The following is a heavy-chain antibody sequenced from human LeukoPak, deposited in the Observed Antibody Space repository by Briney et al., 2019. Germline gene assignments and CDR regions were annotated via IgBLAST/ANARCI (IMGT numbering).Heavy chain of an antibody. CDR1: GFTFSDYY. D-gene: IGHD1-26*01. J-gene: IGHJ3*02. CDR3: ARNQLNLERPWGLPKQKAFDI. V-gene: IGHV3-11*01. Sequence: NPGGSLRLSCAASGFTFSDYYMSWIRQAPGKGLEWVSYISSSGSTIYYADSVKGRFTISRDNAKNSLYLQMNSLRAEDTAVYYCARNQLNLERPWGLPKQKAFDIWGQGTMVTVSS. CDR2: ISSSGSTI.